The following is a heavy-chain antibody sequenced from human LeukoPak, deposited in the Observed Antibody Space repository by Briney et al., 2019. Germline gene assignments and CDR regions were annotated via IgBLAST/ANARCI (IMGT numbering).Heavy chain of an antibody. CDR3: ARKQVGADFDY. CDR2: ISSDGSDT. D-gene: IGHD1-26*01. J-gene: IGHJ4*02. CDR1: GFTFGSYL. Sequence: GGSLRLSCTASGFTFGSYLMHWVRHAPGKGLVWVSRISSDGSDTTYADSVKGRFTISRDSAKNTLYLQMNSLRVEDTAAYYCARKQVGADFDYWGQGILVTVSS. V-gene: IGHV3-74*01.